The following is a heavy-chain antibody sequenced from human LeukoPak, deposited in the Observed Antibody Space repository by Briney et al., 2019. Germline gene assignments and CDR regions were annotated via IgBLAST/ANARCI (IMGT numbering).Heavy chain of an antibody. CDR2: ISAYNGNT. V-gene: IGHV1-18*01. CDR3: ARGHRKDGYNYRSYFDY. D-gene: IGHD5-24*01. CDR1: GYTFTSYG. J-gene: IGHJ4*02. Sequence: ASVKVSCKASGYTFTSYGISWVRQAPGQGLEWMGWISAYNGNTNYAQKLQGRVTMTTDTSTSTAYMELRSLRSDDTAVYYCARGHRKDGYNYRSYFDYWGQGTLVTVSS.